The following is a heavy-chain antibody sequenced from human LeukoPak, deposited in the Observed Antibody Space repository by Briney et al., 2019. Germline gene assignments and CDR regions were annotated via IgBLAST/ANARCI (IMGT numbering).Heavy chain of an antibody. CDR1: GFTFSNYG. Sequence: PGRSLRLSCAASGFTFSNYGMHWVRQAPGKGLEWVAVIWYDGRNKHYPDSVKGRFTISRDISTDTLWLQMDSLRTEDTAVYYCAKGPLRGTAAAIDYWGQGTLVTVSS. J-gene: IGHJ4*02. CDR3: AKGPLRGTAAAIDY. D-gene: IGHD2-2*01. V-gene: IGHV3-33*06. CDR2: IWYDGRNK.